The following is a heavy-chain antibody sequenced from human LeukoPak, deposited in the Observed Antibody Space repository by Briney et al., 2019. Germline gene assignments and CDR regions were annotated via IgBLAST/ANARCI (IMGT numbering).Heavy chain of an antibody. J-gene: IGHJ4*02. CDR2: ISSSSSYI. V-gene: IGHV3-21*01. D-gene: IGHD2-2*02. CDR3: ARDWGRYCSSTSCYTSSYYFDY. Sequence: GGSLRLSCVASGFTFSSYSMNWVRQAPGKGLEWVSSISSSSSYIYYADSVKGRFTISRDNAKNSLYLQMNSLRAEDTAVYYCARDWGRYCSSTSCYTSSYYFDYWGQGTLVTVSS. CDR1: GFTFSSYS.